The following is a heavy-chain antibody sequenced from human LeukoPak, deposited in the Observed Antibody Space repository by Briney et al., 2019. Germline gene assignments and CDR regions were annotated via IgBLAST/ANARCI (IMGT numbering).Heavy chain of an antibody. V-gene: IGHV3-23*01. J-gene: IGHJ4*02. CDR3: AKDRSIGTYYTFDH. CDR1: GFTFSDYA. D-gene: IGHD1-26*01. Sequence: GESLRLSCAASGFTFSDYAMTWVRQAPGKGLDWVATISGSGVMTYYADSVKGRFTVSGDNSKNTLYLQMSSLTAADTAVYYCAKDRSIGTYYTFDHWGQGTLVTVSS. CDR2: ISGSGVMT.